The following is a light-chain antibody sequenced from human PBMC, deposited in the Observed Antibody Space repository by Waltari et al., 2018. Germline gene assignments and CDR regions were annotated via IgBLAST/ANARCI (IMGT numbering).Light chain of an antibody. CDR1: QSVGRT. Sequence: DIVLTQSPGTLYSSPGEGAPLSCRASQSVGRTLAWYQQKPGQAPRLLIYGTSSRATDIPDRFSGSGSGTDFSLTINRLEPEDFAVYYCQHYVRLPATFGQGTKVEIK. CDR2: GTS. V-gene: IGKV3-20*01. CDR3: QHYVRLPAT. J-gene: IGKJ1*01.